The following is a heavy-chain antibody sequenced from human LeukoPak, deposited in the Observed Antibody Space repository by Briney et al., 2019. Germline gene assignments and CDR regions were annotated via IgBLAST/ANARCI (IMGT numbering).Heavy chain of an antibody. CDR1: GFTFSTYW. CDR3: ALEGYSSGWYQYFQH. D-gene: IGHD6-19*01. Sequence: GGSLRLSCAASGFTFSTYWMHWVRQAPGKGLVWVSRINGDGSSTSYADSVEGRFTISRDNARNTLYLQMNSLRAEDTAVYYCALEGYSSGWYQYFQHWGQGTLVTVSS. CDR2: INGDGSST. J-gene: IGHJ1*01. V-gene: IGHV3-74*01.